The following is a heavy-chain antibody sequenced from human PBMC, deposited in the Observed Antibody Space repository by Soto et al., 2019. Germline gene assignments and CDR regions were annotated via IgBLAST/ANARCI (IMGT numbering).Heavy chain of an antibody. J-gene: IGHJ4*02. CDR1: GGSFSGNY. CDR3: ATGLALNLDYGDKRDDY. CDR2: INHSGST. V-gene: IGHV4-34*01. Sequence: PSETLSLTCVVYGGSFSGNYWGWIRQPPGKGLEWIGAINHSGSTNYNPSLKSRLTISVDTSKNQFSLKLSSVTAADTAVYYCATGLALNLDYGDKRDDYWGQGTLVTVSS. D-gene: IGHD4-17*01.